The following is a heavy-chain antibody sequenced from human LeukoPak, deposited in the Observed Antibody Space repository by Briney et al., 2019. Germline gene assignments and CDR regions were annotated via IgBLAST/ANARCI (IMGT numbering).Heavy chain of an antibody. D-gene: IGHD7-27*01. J-gene: IGHJ4*02. Sequence: GGSLRLSCAASGFTFSIYWMSWVRQAPGKGLEWVANIKQDGSEKYYVDSVKGRFTISRDSAKNSLYLQMNSLRAEDTALYYCARDLGPLDYWGQGTLVTVSS. V-gene: IGHV3-7*01. CDR2: IKQDGSEK. CDR1: GFTFSIYW. CDR3: ARDLGPLDY.